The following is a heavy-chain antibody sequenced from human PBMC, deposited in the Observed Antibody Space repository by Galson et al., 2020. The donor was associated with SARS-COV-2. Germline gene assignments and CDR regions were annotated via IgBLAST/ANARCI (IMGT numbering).Heavy chain of an antibody. D-gene: IGHD3-16*01. CDR1: GYSFTSYW. Sequence: GESLKISCKGSGYSFTSYWISWVRQMPGKGLEWMGRIDPSDSYTNYSPSFQGHVTISADKSISTAYLQWSSLKASDTAMYYCARDGGWPYMFDYWGQGTLVTVSS. CDR3: ARDGGWPYMFDY. V-gene: IGHV5-10-1*01. CDR2: IDPSDSYT. J-gene: IGHJ4*02.